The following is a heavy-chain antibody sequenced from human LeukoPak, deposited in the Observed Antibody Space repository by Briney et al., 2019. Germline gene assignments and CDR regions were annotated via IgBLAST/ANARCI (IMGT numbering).Heavy chain of an antibody. CDR1: GYTFTNYG. J-gene: IGHJ5*02. Sequence: ASVKVSCKASGYTFTNYGISWVRQAPGQGREWMGWISIYNGNTDYAQKLRARVTMTTDTSTRTAYMELRSLRSDDTAVYYCARITYDFWSGYYMPDDPWGQGTLVTVSS. D-gene: IGHD3-3*01. CDR2: ISIYNGNT. CDR3: ARITYDFWSGYYMPDDP. V-gene: IGHV1-18*01.